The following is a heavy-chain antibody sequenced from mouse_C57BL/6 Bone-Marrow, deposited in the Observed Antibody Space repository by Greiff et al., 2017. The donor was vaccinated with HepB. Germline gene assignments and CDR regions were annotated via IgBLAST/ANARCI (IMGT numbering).Heavy chain of an antibody. J-gene: IGHJ2*01. CDR3: ARGFIQDY. CDR2: IYPGDGDI. CDR1: GYAFSSSW. Sequence: VQRVESGPELVKPGASVKISCKASGYAFSSSWMNWVKQRPGKGLEWIGRIYPGDGDINYSGNFKGKATLTADKSSSTAYMQLSSLTSEDSAVYFCARGFIQDYWGQGTTLTVSS. V-gene: IGHV1-82*01. D-gene: IGHD1-1*01.